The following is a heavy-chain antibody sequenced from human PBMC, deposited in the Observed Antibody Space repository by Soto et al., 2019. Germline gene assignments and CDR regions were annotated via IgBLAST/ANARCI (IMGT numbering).Heavy chain of an antibody. CDR1: GFTFSSYS. V-gene: IGHV3-21*01. J-gene: IGHJ4*02. CDR2: ISSSSSYI. D-gene: IGHD5-12*01. CDR3: ARAPSGGATIHFDY. Sequence: EVQLVESGGGLVKPGGSLRLSCAASGFTFSSYSMNWVRQAPGKGLEWVSSISSSSSYIYYADSVKGRFTISRDNAKNSLYLQMNSLRAEDTAVYYCARAPSGGATIHFDYWGQGTLVTVSS.